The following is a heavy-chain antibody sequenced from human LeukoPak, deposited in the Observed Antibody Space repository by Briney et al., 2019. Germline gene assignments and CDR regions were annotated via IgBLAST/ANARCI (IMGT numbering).Heavy chain of an antibody. CDR3: ARDNRDWNGYYYYYYMDV. D-gene: IGHD1-1*01. CDR1: GGSISSYY. Sequence: PSETLSLTCTVSGGSISSYYWSWIRQPPGKGLEWIGYIYYSGSTNYNPSLKSRVTISVDTSKNQFSLKLSSVTAADTAVYYCARDNRDWNGYYYYYYMDVWGKGTTVTVSS. CDR2: IYYSGST. V-gene: IGHV4-59*01. J-gene: IGHJ6*03.